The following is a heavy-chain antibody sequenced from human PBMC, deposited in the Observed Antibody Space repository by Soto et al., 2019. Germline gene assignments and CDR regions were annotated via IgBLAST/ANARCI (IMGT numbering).Heavy chain of an antibody. CDR2: FIPILGIA. D-gene: IGHD2-2*01. J-gene: IGHJ5*02. V-gene: IGHV1-69*08. CDR1: GGTFSSYT. Sequence: QVQLVQSGAEVKKPGSSVKVSCKASGGTFSSYTISWVRQAPGQGLEWMGRFIPILGIANYAQKFQGRVTITADKSTSTAYMELSSLRSEDTAVYYCARDGGIVVVPADRNWFDPWGQGTLVTVSS. CDR3: ARDGGIVVVPADRNWFDP.